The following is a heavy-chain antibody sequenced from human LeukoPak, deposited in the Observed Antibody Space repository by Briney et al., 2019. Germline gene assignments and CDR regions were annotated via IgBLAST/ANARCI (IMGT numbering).Heavy chain of an antibody. Sequence: GASVKVSCKASGYTFTSYGIGWVRQAPGQGLEWMGWISAYNGNTNYAQKLQGRVTMTTDTSTSTAYMELRSLRSDDTAVYYCARHQESGSYPGDFDYWGQGTLVTVSS. CDR3: ARHQESGSYPGDFDY. V-gene: IGHV1-18*01. CDR1: GYTFTSYG. D-gene: IGHD1-26*01. J-gene: IGHJ4*02. CDR2: ISAYNGNT.